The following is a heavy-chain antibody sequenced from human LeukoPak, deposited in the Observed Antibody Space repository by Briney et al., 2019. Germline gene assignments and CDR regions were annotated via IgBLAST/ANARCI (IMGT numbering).Heavy chain of an antibody. CDR1: GGSFSGYY. V-gene: IGHV4-34*01. CDR2: INHSGST. D-gene: IGHD5-18*01. CDR3: ARGRIQLWSWHSYCYGMGV. J-gene: IGHJ6*02. Sequence: SETLSLTCAVYGGSFSGYYWSWIRQPPGKGLEWIGEINHSGSTNYNPSLKSRVTISVDTSKNQFSLKLSSVTAADTAVYYCARGRIQLWSWHSYCYGMGVWGQGTTVTVSS.